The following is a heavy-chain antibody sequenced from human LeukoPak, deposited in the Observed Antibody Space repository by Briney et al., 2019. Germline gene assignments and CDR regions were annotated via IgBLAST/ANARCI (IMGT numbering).Heavy chain of an antibody. J-gene: IGHJ2*01. CDR2: IGTAGDT. V-gene: IGHV3-13*01. Sequence: GGSLLLSCAASGFTFSSYDMHWVRQATGKGLEWVSAIGTAGDTYYPGSVKGRFTISRENAKNSLYLQMNSLRAGDTAVYYCARKSYCSSTSCYGSYWYFDLWGRGTLVTVSS. D-gene: IGHD2-2*01. CDR3: ARKSYCSSTSCYGSYWYFDL. CDR1: GFTFSSYD.